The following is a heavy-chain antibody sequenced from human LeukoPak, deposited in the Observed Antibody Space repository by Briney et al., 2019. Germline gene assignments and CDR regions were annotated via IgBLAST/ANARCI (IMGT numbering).Heavy chain of an antibody. CDR1: GYTFTGYY. D-gene: IGHD6-19*01. J-gene: IGHJ4*02. Sequence: GASVKVSCKASGYTFTGYYMHWVRQAPGQGLEWMGWINPNSGGTNYAQKFQGRVTMTRDTSISTAYMELSRLRSDDTAVYYCARDQRRIAVAVHLFDYWGQGTLVTVSS. V-gene: IGHV1-2*02. CDR2: INPNSGGT. CDR3: ARDQRRIAVAVHLFDY.